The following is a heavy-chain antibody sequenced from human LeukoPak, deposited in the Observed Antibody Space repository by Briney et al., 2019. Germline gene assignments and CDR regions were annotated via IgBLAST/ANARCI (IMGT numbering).Heavy chain of an antibody. V-gene: IGHV3-23*01. Sequence: PGGSLRLSCAASGFTFSSYAMSWVRQAPGKGLEWVSAISGSGGSTYYADSVKGRFTISRDNSKNTLYLQMNSLRAEDTAVYYCAKGGGYCSSTSCQRASYFDYWGQGTLVTVSS. CDR3: AKGGGYCSSTSCQRASYFDY. CDR2: ISGSGGST. D-gene: IGHD2-2*01. CDR1: GFTFSSYA. J-gene: IGHJ4*02.